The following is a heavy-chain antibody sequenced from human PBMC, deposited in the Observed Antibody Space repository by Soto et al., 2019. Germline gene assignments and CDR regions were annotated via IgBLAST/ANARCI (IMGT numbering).Heavy chain of an antibody. V-gene: IGHV3-33*01. D-gene: IGHD1-20*01. J-gene: IGHJ4*02. CDR2: IWYDGSNK. CDR1: GFTFSSYG. CDR3: ARDAAPGITGTTPFDY. Sequence: VQLVESGGGVVQPGRSLRLSCAASGFTFSSYGMHWVRQAPGKGLEWVAVIWYDGSNKYYADSVKGRFTISRDNSKNTLYLQMNSLRAEDTAVYYCARDAAPGITGTTPFDYWGQGTLVTVSS.